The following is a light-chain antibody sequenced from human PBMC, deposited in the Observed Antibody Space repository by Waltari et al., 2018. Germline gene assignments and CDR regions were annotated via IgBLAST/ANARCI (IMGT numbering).Light chain of an antibody. CDR3: CSYAGDFTML. V-gene: IGLV2-11*01. J-gene: IGLJ2*01. CDR2: DVT. CDR1: SSDVGAYNS. Sequence: QSALTQPRSVSGSPGQSVALSCTGTSSDVGAYNSVSWYQQHPGKAPKRMIFDVTNRPSGVPDRFSGSKSAYTASLTISRLQVDDEGDYYCCSYAGDFTMLFGGGTKLTVL.